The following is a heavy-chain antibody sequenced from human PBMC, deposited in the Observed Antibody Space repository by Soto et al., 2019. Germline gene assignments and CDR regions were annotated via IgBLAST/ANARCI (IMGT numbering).Heavy chain of an antibody. Sequence: PGGSLRLSCAASGFTFSSYGMHWVRQAPGKGLEWVAVISYDGSNKYYADSVKGRFTISRDNSKNTLYLQMNSLRAEDTAVYYCAKERDIVVAVALVSGGMDVWGQGTTVTVSS. CDR3: AKERDIVVAVALVSGGMDV. J-gene: IGHJ6*02. CDR1: GFTFSSYG. D-gene: IGHD2-15*01. CDR2: ISYDGSNK. V-gene: IGHV3-30*18.